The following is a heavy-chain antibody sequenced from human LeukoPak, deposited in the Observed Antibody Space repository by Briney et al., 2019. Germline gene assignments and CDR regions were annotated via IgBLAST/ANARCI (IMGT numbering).Heavy chain of an antibody. V-gene: IGHV3-23*01. CDR2: IIASSGAT. D-gene: IGHD5-12*01. Sequence: PGGSLGLSCAASGFSFSNYAMSWVRQAPGKGLEWVSLIIASSGATFYADSVKGRFTTSRDNSKNTLYMQMNSLRAEDTALYYCAKGGYDYVEMGYFDYWGQGTLVTVSS. CDR3: AKGGYDYVEMGYFDY. J-gene: IGHJ4*02. CDR1: GFSFSNYA.